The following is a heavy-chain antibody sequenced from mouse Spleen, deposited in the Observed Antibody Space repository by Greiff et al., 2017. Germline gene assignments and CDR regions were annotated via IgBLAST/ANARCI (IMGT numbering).Heavy chain of an antibody. CDR3: AREDYYGSSAHWYFDV. J-gene: IGHJ1*01. Sequence: EVQLQQSGPELVKPGASVKISCKASGYSFTDYNMNWVKQSNGKSLEWIGVINPNYGTTSYNQKFKGKATLTVDQSSSTAYMQLNSLTSEDSAVYYCAREDYYGSSAHWYFDVWGAGTTVTVSS. D-gene: IGHD1-1*01. CDR1: GYSFTDYN. CDR2: INPNYGTT. V-gene: IGHV1-39*01.